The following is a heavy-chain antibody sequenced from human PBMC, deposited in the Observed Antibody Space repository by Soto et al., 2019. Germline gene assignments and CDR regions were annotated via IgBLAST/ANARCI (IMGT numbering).Heavy chain of an antibody. V-gene: IGHV1-69*02. J-gene: IGHJ6*02. CDR3: VRFRGSYGMDV. CDR2: IIPILGIA. CDR1: GGTFSSYT. Sequence: QVQLVQSGAEVKKPGSSVKVSCKASGGTFSSYTISWVRQAPGQGLEWMGRIIPILGIANYAQKFQGRVTITADKSTSTAYMELSSLRSEDTAVYYCVRFRGSYGMDVWGQGTTVTVSS. D-gene: IGHD3-10*01.